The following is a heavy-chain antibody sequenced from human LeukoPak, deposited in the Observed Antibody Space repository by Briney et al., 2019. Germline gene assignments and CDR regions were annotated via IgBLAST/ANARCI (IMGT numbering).Heavy chain of an antibody. CDR1: GFTFSSYA. CDR3: ARDYLLSGSHNWFDP. Sequence: TGASLRLSCAASGFTFSSYAMSWVRQAPGKGLEWVSAISGSGGSTYYADSVKGRFTISRDNSKNTLYLQMNSLRAEDTAVYYCARDYLLSGSHNWFDPWGQGTLVTVSS. D-gene: IGHD2-15*01. V-gene: IGHV3-23*01. CDR2: ISGSGGST. J-gene: IGHJ5*02.